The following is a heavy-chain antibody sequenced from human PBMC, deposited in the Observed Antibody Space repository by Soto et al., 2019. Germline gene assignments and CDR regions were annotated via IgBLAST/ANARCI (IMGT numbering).Heavy chain of an antibody. D-gene: IGHD6-19*01. J-gene: IGHJ4*02. CDR2: ISAYNGNT. CDR3: ARDPRSYSSGWITRRYFDY. Sequence: QVQLVQSGAEVRKPGASVKVSCKASGYTFTSYGISWVRQAPGQGLEWMGWISAYNGNTNYAQKLQGRVTMTTDTSTSSAYMELRSLRSDDTAVYYCARDPRSYSSGWITRRYFDYWGQGTLVTVSS. CDR1: GYTFTSYG. V-gene: IGHV1-18*01.